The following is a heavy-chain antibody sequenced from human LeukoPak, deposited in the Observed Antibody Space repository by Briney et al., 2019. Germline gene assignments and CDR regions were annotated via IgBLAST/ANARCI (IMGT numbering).Heavy chain of an antibody. CDR3: ARLDSSGYYTLDV. Sequence: SETLFLTCSVSGGSISDGSIRGRNCFWGWIRQPPGKGLEWIGSIHYRGNTYYNPSLKRRVTISVDTSKNQFSLKLSSATAADTAVYYCARLDSSGYYTLDVWGQGTTVTVSS. CDR1: GGSISDGSIRGRNCF. CDR2: IHYRGNT. J-gene: IGHJ6*02. D-gene: IGHD3-22*01. V-gene: IGHV4-39*01.